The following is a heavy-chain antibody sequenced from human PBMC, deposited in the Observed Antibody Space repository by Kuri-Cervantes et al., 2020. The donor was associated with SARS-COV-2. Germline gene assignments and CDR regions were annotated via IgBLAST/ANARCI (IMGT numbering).Heavy chain of an antibody. CDR1: GYSISSGYY. CDR2: IYHSGST. D-gene: IGHD3-3*01. V-gene: IGHV4-38-2*02. Sequence: GSLRLSCAVSGYSISSGYYWGWIRQPPGKGLEWIGSIYHSGSTYYNPSLKSRVTISVDRSKNQFSLKLSSVTAADTAVYYCARDLGLTTGELEWYYWGQGTLVTVSS. CDR3: ARDLGLTTGELEWYY. J-gene: IGHJ4*02.